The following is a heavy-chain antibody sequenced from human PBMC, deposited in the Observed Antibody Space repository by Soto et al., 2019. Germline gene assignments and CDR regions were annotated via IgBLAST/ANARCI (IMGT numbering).Heavy chain of an antibody. CDR2: INHSGST. J-gene: IGHJ6*02. CDR1: GGSFSGYY. D-gene: IGHD2-21*02. V-gene: IGHV4-34*01. CDR3: AREDDGGDRDYYGLDV. Sequence: PSETLSLTCAVYGGSFSGYYWRWIRQPPGKGLEWIGEINHSGSTNYNPSLKSRVTISVDTSKNQFSLQLSSVTAADTAVYFCAREDDGGDRDYYGLDVWGQGTTVTVSS.